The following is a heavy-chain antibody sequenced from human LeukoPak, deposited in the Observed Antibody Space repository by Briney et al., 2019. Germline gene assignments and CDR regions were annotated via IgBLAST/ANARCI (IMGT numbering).Heavy chain of an antibody. D-gene: IGHD5-12*01. CDR2: SYYSGSP. CDR1: GGSLSGVDYY. J-gene: IGHJ4*02. V-gene: IGHV4-31*03. Sequence: PSQTLALPCNVSGGSLSGVDYYWSSIRQHPGKGLEWNQYSYYSGSPYYNLSLKSRLHLSLDTSKSRLAPVLRSVAAADPAVYYCARRRDRGYDFDYWGQGTLVTVSS. CDR3: ARRRDRGYDFDY.